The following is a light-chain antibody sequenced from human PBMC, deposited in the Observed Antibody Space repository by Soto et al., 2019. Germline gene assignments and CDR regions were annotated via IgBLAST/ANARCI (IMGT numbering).Light chain of an antibody. CDR1: SSDVGGYNY. V-gene: IGLV2-14*01. Sequence: QSALTQPASGSGSPGQSITISCTGTSSDVGGYNYVSWYQQHPGKAPKLMIYDVSNRPSGVSNRFSGSKSGNTASLTISGLHAEDEADYYCSSYTSSSTYVVFGGGTKLTVL. J-gene: IGLJ2*01. CDR3: SSYTSSSTYVV. CDR2: DVS.